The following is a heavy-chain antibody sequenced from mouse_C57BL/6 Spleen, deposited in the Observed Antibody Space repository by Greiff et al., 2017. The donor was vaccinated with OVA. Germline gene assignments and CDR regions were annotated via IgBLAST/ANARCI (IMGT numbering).Heavy chain of an antibody. CDR3: ARRGYYGNYFDY. J-gene: IGHJ2*01. Sequence: EVQVVESGGGLVQPGGSLKLSCAASGFTFSDYYMYWVRQTPEKRLEWVAYISNGGGSTYYPDTVKGRFTISRDNAKNTLYLQMSRLKSEDTAMYYCARRGYYGNYFDYWGQGTTLTVSS. D-gene: IGHD1-1*01. CDR2: ISNGGGST. CDR1: GFTFSDYY. V-gene: IGHV5-12*01.